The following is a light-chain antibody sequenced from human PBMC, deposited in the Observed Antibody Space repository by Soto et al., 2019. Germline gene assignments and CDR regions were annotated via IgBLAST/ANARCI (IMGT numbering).Light chain of an antibody. Sequence: DIQMTQSPSSLSASVGDRVTITCRASEDINNYLAWYQQRPGTPPTLLIYGATTLQPGISSRCSGSGSGADFTLTISGLQPEDVATYYCQNCKRAVFTFGPGTKVDIK. V-gene: IGKV1-27*01. CDR2: GAT. CDR1: EDINNY. J-gene: IGKJ3*01. CDR3: QNCKRAVFT.